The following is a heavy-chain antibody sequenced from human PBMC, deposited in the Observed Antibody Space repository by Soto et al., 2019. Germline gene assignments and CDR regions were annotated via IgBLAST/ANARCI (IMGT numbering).Heavy chain of an antibody. J-gene: IGHJ2*01. V-gene: IGHV3-74*01. CDR1: GFTFSTYW. D-gene: IGHD3-10*01. Sequence: EVQLVESGGGLVQPGGSLRLSCAASGFTFSTYWMHWVRQAPGKGLVCVSRINSDGSSTSYADSVKGRFTISRDNAKNKLYLQMNSLRAEETAVYYCARERGDWYFDLWGRGTLVTVSS. CDR2: INSDGSST. CDR3: ARERGDWYFDL.